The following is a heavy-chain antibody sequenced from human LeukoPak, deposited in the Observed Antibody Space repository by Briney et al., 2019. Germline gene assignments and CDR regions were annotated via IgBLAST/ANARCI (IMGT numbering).Heavy chain of an antibody. V-gene: IGHV1-69*05. J-gene: IGHJ5*02. CDR3: ARSALRGALLASRDWFDP. Sequence: SVKVSCKGSGGTFSSYAISWVRQAPGQGLEWMGRIIPIFGTANYAQKFQGRVTITTDESTSTAYMELSSLRSEDTAVYYCARSALRGALLASRDWFDPWGQGTLVTVSS. CDR2: IIPIFGTA. CDR1: GGTFSSYA. D-gene: IGHD1-26*01.